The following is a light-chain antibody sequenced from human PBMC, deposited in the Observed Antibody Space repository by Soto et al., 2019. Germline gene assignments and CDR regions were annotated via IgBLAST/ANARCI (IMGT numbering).Light chain of an antibody. CDR2: DAS. CDR3: QQYTGYSRT. Sequence: DIQMTQYPSTLSTSIGDRVTITCRASQSISDSLAWYQQKPGKAPFLLISDASNLERGVPSRFSGSGSGTEFTLTISSMQPDDFATYYCQQYTGYSRTFGQGTKVDIK. J-gene: IGKJ1*01. V-gene: IGKV1-5*01. CDR1: QSISDS.